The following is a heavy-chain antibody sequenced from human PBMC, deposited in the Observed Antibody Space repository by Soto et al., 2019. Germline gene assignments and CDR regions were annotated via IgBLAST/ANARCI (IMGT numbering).Heavy chain of an antibody. CDR3: TKASSDRHHMDV. Sequence: GGALRLSCATSGFTFSNFVMRWVRQTPGKGLEWVSTITSTGGDTYYTDSVKGRFTISRDNSKNTLYLQMSSLRAEDTALYYCTKASSDRHHMDVWGQGTTVTVSS. V-gene: IGHV3-23*01. J-gene: IGHJ6*02. CDR2: ITSTGGDT. CDR1: GFTFSNFV.